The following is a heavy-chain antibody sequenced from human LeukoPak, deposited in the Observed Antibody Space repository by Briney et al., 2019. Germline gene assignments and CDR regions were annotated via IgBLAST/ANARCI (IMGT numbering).Heavy chain of an antibody. Sequence: GESLKISCKGSGYSFTSYWIGWVRQMLGKGLEWMGIIYPGDSDTRYSPSFQGQVTISADKSISTAYLQWSSLKASDTAMYYCARQGIRYYYDSSGYPSDAFDIWGQGTMVTVSS. CDR3: ARQGIRYYYDSSGYPSDAFDI. J-gene: IGHJ3*02. CDR1: GYSFTSYW. V-gene: IGHV5-51*01. D-gene: IGHD3-22*01. CDR2: IYPGDSDT.